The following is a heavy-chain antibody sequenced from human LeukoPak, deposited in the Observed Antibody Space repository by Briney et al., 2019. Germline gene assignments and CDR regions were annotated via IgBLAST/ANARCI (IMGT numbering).Heavy chain of an antibody. V-gene: IGHV4-59*08. J-gene: IGHJ2*01. CDR1: GGSISSYY. CDR2: IYYSGST. D-gene: IGHD6-13*01. Sequence: PSETLSLTCTVSGGSISSYYWSWIRQPPGQGLEWIGYIYYSGSTNYNPSLKSRVTISVDTSKNQFSLKLSSVTAADTAVYYCARAPYSSGWYPYWYFDLWGRGTLVTVSS. CDR3: ARAPYSSGWYPYWYFDL.